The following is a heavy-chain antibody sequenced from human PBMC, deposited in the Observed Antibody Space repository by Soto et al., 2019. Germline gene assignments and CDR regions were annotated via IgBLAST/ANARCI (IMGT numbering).Heavy chain of an antibody. CDR1: GFSFSDYS. CDR2: IYSSSDKT. D-gene: IGHD2-21*02. V-gene: IGHV3-48*02. Sequence: LVESGGALVYPGGSLRLSCIASGFSFSDYSMNWVRQDPGKGLQWVSYIYSSSDKTYYADSVKGRFTVSRDNAKNALFLEMNSLRDDDTATYYCARLPKGSLVTAWGQGTRVTVSS. J-gene: IGHJ4*02. CDR3: ARLPKGSLVTA.